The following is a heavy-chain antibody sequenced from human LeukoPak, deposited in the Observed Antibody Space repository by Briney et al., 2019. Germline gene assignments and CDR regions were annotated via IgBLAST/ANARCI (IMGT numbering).Heavy chain of an antibody. Sequence: GGSLRLSCEAFGFDFRNFGMHWVRRAPGKGLEWVAVISYNGSNKYYADSVKGRFTISRDNSKNTLYLQMNSLRAEDTAVYYCAKDGYKYWGQGTLVTVSS. CDR1: GFDFRNFG. D-gene: IGHD5-24*01. J-gene: IGHJ4*02. CDR3: AKDGYKY. V-gene: IGHV3-30*18. CDR2: ISYNGSNK.